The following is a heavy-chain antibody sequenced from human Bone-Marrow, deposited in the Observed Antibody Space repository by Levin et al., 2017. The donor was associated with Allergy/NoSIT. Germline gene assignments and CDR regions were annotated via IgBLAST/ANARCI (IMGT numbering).Heavy chain of an antibody. Sequence: GGSLRLSCSASGFTFSSYAMHWVRQAPGKGLEYVSAISSNGGSTYYADSVKGRFTISRDNSKNTLYLQMSSLRAEDTAVYYCVKDRVAVASPDAFDIWGQGTMVTVSS. CDR3: VKDRVAVASPDAFDI. CDR2: ISSNGGST. CDR1: GFTFSSYA. V-gene: IGHV3-64D*06. J-gene: IGHJ3*02. D-gene: IGHD6-19*01.